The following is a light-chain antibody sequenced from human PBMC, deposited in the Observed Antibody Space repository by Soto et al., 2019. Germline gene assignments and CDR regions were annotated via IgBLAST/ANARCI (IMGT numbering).Light chain of an antibody. Sequence: EVVMTQSPAPLSVSPGERATLSCRASQNIRNNLAWYQQKPGQSPRLLISGASTREAGIPGRFSGSGSGTEFTLIISSLQSEDFAIYYCQQYNNWPPWTFGQGTKVELK. CDR2: GAS. CDR3: QQYNNWPPWT. J-gene: IGKJ1*01. CDR1: QNIRNN. V-gene: IGKV3-15*01.